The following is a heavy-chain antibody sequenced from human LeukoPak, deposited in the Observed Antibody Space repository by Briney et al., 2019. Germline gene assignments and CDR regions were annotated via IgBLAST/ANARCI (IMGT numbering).Heavy chain of an antibody. D-gene: IGHD5-18*01. CDR2: IYYSGST. CDR3: ASFPYSYGSLGAFDI. V-gene: IGHV4-31*03. CDR1: GGSISSGGYY. Sequence: SETLSLTCTVSGGSISSGGYYWSWIRQHPGKGLEWIGYIYYSGSTYYNPSLKSRVTISVDTSKNQFSLKLSSVTAADTAVYYCASFPYSYGSLGAFDIWGQGTLVTVSS. J-gene: IGHJ4*02.